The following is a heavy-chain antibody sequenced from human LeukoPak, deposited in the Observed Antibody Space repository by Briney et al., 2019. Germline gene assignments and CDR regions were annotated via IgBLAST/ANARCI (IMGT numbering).Heavy chain of an antibody. V-gene: IGHV3-23*01. J-gene: IGHJ5*02. CDR3: AIRQFQPCSWLDP. D-gene: IGHD2-2*01. CDR1: GFTFSSYA. Sequence: GGSLRLSCAASGFTFSSYAMSWVRQAPGKGLEWVSRITGSGGVTYYADSVKGRFTISRDNSKNTLYLQMNNLRAEDTAIYYCAIRQFQPCSWLDPWGQGTLVTVSS. CDR2: ITGSGGVT.